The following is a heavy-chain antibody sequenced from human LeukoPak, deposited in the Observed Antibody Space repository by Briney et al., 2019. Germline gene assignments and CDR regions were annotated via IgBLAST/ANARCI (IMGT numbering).Heavy chain of an antibody. J-gene: IGHJ4*02. CDR1: GFTFSSYS. CDR3: ARGSTYYDSSGQVPFDY. Sequence: GGSLRLSCAASGFTFSSYSMNWVRQAPGKGLEWGSYISGSSSTIYYADSVKGRFTISRDNGKNTQYLQMNSLRAEDTAVYYCARGSTYYDSSGQVPFDYWGQGTLVTVSS. V-gene: IGHV3-48*01. CDR2: ISGSSSTI. D-gene: IGHD3-22*01.